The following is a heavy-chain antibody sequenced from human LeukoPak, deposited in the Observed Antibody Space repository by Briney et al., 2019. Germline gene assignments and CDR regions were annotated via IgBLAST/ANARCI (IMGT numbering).Heavy chain of an antibody. J-gene: IGHJ6*03. D-gene: IGHD4-23*01. V-gene: IGHV4-34*01. CDR2: INHSGNT. CDR3: ARREPHGDYGGKIRYYYYMDV. Sequence: ESLRLSCAASGFTFTTYWLGWVRQPPGKGLEWIGEINHSGNTNSNPSLKGRVTMSVDTSKNQFSLKLSSLTAADTAMYYCARREPHGDYGGKIRYYYYMDVWGKGTTITISS. CDR1: GFTFTTYW.